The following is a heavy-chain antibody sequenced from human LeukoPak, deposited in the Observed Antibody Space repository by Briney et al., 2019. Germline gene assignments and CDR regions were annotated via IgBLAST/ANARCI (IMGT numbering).Heavy chain of an antibody. CDR1: GFTLSSYA. D-gene: IGHD4-23*01. CDR3: ARDAGRTVAQRLYYMDG. J-gene: IGHJ6*03. V-gene: IGHV3-30*04. CDR2: ISYDGNNK. Sequence: GGSLRLSCAASGFTLSSYAMHWVRQAPGKGLEWVAVISYDGNNKYYIDSVKGRFTNSRNNSKNTLYMQMNSLRAEDTALYYRARDAGRTVAQRLYYMDGWGKGTTVTVSS.